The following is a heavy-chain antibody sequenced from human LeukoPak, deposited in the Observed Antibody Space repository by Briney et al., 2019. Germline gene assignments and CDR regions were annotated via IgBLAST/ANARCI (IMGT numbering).Heavy chain of an antibody. Sequence: PGGSLRLSCAASGFTFDDYGMSWVRQAPGKGLEWVSGINWNGGSTGYADSVKGRFIISRDNAKNSLYLQMNSLRAEDTALYYCARGGWLVRSFDYWGQGTLVTVSS. CDR2: INWNGGST. CDR3: ARGGWLVRSFDY. CDR1: GFTFDDYG. J-gene: IGHJ4*02. D-gene: IGHD6-19*01. V-gene: IGHV3-20*04.